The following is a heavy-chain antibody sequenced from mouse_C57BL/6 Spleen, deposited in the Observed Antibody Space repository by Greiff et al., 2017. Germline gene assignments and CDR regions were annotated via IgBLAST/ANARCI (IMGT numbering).Heavy chain of an antibody. D-gene: IGHD1-1*01. Sequence: VKLMESGPGLVAPSQSLSITCTVSGFSLTSYGVHWVRQPPGKGLEWLVVIWSDGSTTYNSALKSRLSINKDNSKSQVFLKMNSLQTDDTAMYYCARHSKLLYAMDYWGQGTSVTVSS. J-gene: IGHJ4*01. V-gene: IGHV2-6-1*01. CDR2: IWSDGST. CDR3: ARHSKLLYAMDY. CDR1: GFSLTSYG.